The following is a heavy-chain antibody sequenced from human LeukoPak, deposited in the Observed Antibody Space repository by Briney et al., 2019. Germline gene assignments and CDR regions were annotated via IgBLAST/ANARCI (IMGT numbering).Heavy chain of an antibody. V-gene: IGHV1-2*02. CDR2: INPNSGGT. CDR1: GYTFTGYY. Sequence: ASVKVSCKASGYTFTGYYMHWVRQAPGQGLEWMGWINPNSGGTNYAQKFQGRVTMTRDRSISTAYMELSRLRSDDTAVYYCARDKGIAGSNWFDPWGQGTLVTVSS. J-gene: IGHJ5*02. CDR3: ARDKGIAGSNWFDP. D-gene: IGHD6-13*01.